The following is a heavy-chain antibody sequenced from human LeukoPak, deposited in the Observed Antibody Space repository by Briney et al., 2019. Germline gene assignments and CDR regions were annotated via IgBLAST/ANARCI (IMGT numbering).Heavy chain of an antibody. J-gene: IGHJ4*02. CDR1: GDSVSSNNGA. V-gene: IGHV6-1*01. Sequence: SQTLSVTCAISGDSVSSNNGAWNWIRQSPSRGLEWLGGTYYRSKWYNDYTEFIQGRITINPDTSKNQFSLQLNSVTPEDTAVYYCARDLGTSGWYTFDFWGQGTLVTVSS. CDR2: TYYRSKWYN. D-gene: IGHD6-19*01. CDR3: ARDLGTSGWYTFDF.